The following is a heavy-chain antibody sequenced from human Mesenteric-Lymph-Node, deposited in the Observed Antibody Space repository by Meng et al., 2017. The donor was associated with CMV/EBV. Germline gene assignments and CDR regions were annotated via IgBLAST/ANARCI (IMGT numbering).Heavy chain of an antibody. CDR2: ISSNSSYI. J-gene: IGHJ4*02. V-gene: IGHV3-21*01. D-gene: IGHD3-22*01. CDR3: ARLDYYDSSGYFRTGYYFDY. CDR1: GFTFSSYS. Sequence: GESLKISCAASGFTFSSYSMNWVRQAPGKGLEWVSSISSNSSYIYYADSVKGRFTISRDNAKNSLYLQMNSLRAEDTAVYYCARLDYYDSSGYFRTGYYFDYWGQGTLVTVSS.